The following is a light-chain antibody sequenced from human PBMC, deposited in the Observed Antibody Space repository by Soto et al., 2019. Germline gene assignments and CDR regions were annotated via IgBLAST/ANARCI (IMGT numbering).Light chain of an antibody. V-gene: IGKV1-5*03. Sequence: DIQMTQSPSTLSASVGDRVTITCRASQSISNWLAWYQQKPGKAPKLLIYKASSLESGVPSRFSGSGSGTEFILTISSLQPDDFATYYCQQYNSSFGQGTKVEIK. J-gene: IGKJ1*01. CDR1: QSISNW. CDR3: QQYNSS. CDR2: KAS.